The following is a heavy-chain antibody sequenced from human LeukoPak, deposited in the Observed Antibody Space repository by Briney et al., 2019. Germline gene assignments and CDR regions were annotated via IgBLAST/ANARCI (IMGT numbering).Heavy chain of an antibody. CDR2: IWYDGSNK. CDR3: ARSAEDIVVVPAAPTYYYYYMDV. Sequence: GGSLRLSCAASGFTFSSYEMNWVRQAPGKELEWVAVIWYDGSNKYYADSVKGRFTISRDNSKNTLYLQMNSLRAEDTAVYYCARSAEDIVVVPAAPTYYYYYMDVWGKGTTVTVSS. J-gene: IGHJ6*03. CDR1: GFTFSSYE. D-gene: IGHD2-2*01. V-gene: IGHV3-33*08.